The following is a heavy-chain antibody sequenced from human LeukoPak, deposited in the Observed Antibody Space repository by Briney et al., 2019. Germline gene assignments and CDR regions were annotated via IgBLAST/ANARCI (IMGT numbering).Heavy chain of an antibody. V-gene: IGHV3-30*04. CDR3: AQWSRYFDY. D-gene: IGHD1-26*01. Sequence: GRSLRLSCAASGFTFSSYAMHWVRQAPGKGLEWVVVISYDGSNKYYADSVKGRFTISRDNSKNTLYLQMNSLRAEDTALYFCAQWSRYFDYWGQGTLVTVSS. J-gene: IGHJ4*02. CDR2: ISYDGSNK. CDR1: GFTFSSYA.